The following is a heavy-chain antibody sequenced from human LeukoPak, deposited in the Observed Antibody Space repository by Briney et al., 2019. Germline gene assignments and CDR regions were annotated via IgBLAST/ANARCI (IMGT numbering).Heavy chain of an antibody. Sequence: AENLSLTCTVSGDSMNSDYWKGLGQPPGKGGEGIGYIYHTGRPNYTPSLRSRVTISVDTSKKHFSLKLTSVTAADTAIYYCARVGGKTTINNAAFEIWGQGTMVTVSS. J-gene: IGHJ3*02. CDR3: ARVGGKTTINNAAFEI. D-gene: IGHD5-24*01. CDR2: IYHTGRP. V-gene: IGHV4-59*01. CDR1: GDSMNSDY.